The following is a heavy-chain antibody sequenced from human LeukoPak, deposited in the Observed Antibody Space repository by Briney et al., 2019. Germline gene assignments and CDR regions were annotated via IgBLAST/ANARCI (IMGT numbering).Heavy chain of an antibody. D-gene: IGHD1-1*01. V-gene: IGHV1-2*02. Sequence: EASVTVSCKASGYTFTGYYMHWVRQAPGQGLEWMGWINPNSGGTNYAQKFQGRVTMTRDTSISTAYMELSRLRSDDTAVYYCASPLTGHPYYFDYWGQGTLVTVSS. CDR1: GYTFTGYY. CDR2: INPNSGGT. J-gene: IGHJ4*02. CDR3: ASPLTGHPYYFDY.